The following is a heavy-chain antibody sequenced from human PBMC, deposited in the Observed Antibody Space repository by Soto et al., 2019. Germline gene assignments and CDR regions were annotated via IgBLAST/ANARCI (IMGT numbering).Heavy chain of an antibody. D-gene: IGHD2-8*01. J-gene: IGHJ3*02. CDR3: AHPRGYGVFDAYDI. CDR2: ISANGAYT. Sequence: PGGSLRLSCAASGFTFSTYAMNWVRQAPGKGLEWVSAISANGAYTYYADSVKGRFTVSRDNSANALYLQMNSLRIEDTAVYYCAHPRGYGVFDAYDIWGQGTMVTVSS. V-gene: IGHV3-23*01. CDR1: GFTFSTYA.